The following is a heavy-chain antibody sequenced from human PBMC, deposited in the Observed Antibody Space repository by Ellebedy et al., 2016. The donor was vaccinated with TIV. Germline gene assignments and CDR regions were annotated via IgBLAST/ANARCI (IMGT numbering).Heavy chain of an antibody. CDR3: ARGRRYYDSSAYYLDY. D-gene: IGHD3-22*01. CDR2: INHSGST. J-gene: IGHJ4*02. V-gene: IGHV4-34*01. CDR1: AGSFSGYY. Sequence: SETLSLTXAVYAGSFSGYYWSWIRQSPGKGLEWIGEINHSGSTNYNPSLKSRVTISVDTSKNQFSLKLSSVTAADTAVYYCARGRRYYDSSAYYLDYWGQGTLVTVSS.